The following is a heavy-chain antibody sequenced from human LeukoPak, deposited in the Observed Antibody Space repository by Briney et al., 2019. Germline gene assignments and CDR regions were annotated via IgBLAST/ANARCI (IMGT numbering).Heavy chain of an antibody. J-gene: IGHJ6*02. Sequence: SETLSITCTVSGGSISGYYWSWIRQPPGKALEWIAYIYSSGTNLYNPSLKSRGTISVDPSKNQFSLELRSVTAADTAIYYCARHSNLGPSVAARLDYYALDLWGQGTTVTVFS. CDR3: ARHSNLGPSVAARLDYYALDL. CDR1: GGSISGYY. D-gene: IGHD6-6*01. V-gene: IGHV4-59*08. CDR2: IYSSGTN.